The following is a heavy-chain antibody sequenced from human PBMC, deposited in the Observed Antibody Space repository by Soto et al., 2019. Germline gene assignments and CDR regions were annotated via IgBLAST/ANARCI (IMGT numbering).Heavy chain of an antibody. CDR2: IKSKSDGGTT. V-gene: IGHV3-15*07. CDR1: GYTFSNAW. D-gene: IGHD5-12*01. CDR3: VTVVGLRDIDH. Sequence: EVQLVESGGGLVKPGGSLRLSCTVSGYTFSNAWMNWVRQAPGKGLEWVGRIKSKSDGGTTDYAAPVKGRFTISRDDSKNTLYVQMNSLKTEDTAVYYCVTVVGLRDIDHWGQGTLVTVSS. J-gene: IGHJ4*02.